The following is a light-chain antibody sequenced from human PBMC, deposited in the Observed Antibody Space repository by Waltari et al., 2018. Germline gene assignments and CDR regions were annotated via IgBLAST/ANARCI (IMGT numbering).Light chain of an antibody. CDR3: QQRSNWPLT. CDR1: QSVRSY. J-gene: IGKJ4*01. V-gene: IGKV3-11*01. CDR2: DAS. Sequence: ESVLPNSPATLPLSPGERATFPCRASQSVRSYLAWYQQKPGQAPRLLIYDASNRATGIPARFSGSGSGTDFTLTISSLEPEDVAVYYCQQRSNWPLTFGGGTKVEI.